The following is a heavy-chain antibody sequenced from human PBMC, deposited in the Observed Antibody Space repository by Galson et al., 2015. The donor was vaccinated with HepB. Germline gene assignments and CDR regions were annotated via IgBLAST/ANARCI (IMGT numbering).Heavy chain of an antibody. CDR2: IYAGGST. CDR1: GFTVGGNY. CDR3: ARAYNSGWYWFDP. D-gene: IGHD6-19*01. V-gene: IGHV3-66*01. J-gene: IGHJ5*02. Sequence: SLRLSCAASGFTVGGNYMTWVRQAPGKGLEWVSLIYAGGSTNYADSVKGRFTISRDSSNNTLYLQMNSLRAEDTAVYFCARAYNSGWYWFDPWGQGTQVTVSS.